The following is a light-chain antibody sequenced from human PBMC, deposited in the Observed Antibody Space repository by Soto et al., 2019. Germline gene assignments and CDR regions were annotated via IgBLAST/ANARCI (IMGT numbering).Light chain of an antibody. CDR2: DVS. CDR1: SGDVGGYNY. V-gene: IGLV2-11*01. CDR3: CSYAGSPRV. J-gene: IGLJ1*01. Sequence: SVLTQPRSVSGSPGQSVTISCTGTSGDVGGYNYVSWYQQHPGKAPKLMIYDVSKRPSGVPDRFSGSKSGNTASLTISGLQAEDEADYYCCSYAGSPRVFGNGTKVTVL.